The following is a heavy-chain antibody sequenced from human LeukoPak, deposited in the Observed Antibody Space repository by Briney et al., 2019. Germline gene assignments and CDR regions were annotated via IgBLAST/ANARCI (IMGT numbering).Heavy chain of an antibody. J-gene: IGHJ6*02. V-gene: IGHV3-30*03. CDR1: GFTFSSYG. CDR3: ATVYGDQSYFYYGMDV. D-gene: IGHD2-21*02. Sequence: GGSLRLSCAASGFTFSSYGMHWVRQAPGKGLEWVAVISYGGSNKYYADSVKGRFTISRDNSKNTLYLQMNSLRAEDTAVYYCATVYGDQSYFYYGMDVWGQGTMVTVSS. CDR2: ISYGGSNK.